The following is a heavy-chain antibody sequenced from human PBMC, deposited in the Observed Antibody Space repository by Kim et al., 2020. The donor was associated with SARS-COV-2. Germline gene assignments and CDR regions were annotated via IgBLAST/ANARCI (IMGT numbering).Heavy chain of an antibody. CDR3: ARDRGPLSGMDV. CDR1: GGTFSQYG. V-gene: IGHV1-69*13. J-gene: IGHJ6*02. CDR2: IIPIFGTT. Sequence: SVKVSCKASGGTFSQYGISWVRQAPGQGLEWMGAIIPIFGTTHYAPKFQGRVTITADEFTNTANMELTSLTSGDTAVYYCARDRGPLSGMDVWGQGTTVTVTS.